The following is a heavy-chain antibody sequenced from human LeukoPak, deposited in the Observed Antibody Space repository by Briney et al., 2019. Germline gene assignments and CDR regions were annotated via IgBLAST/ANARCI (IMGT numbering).Heavy chain of an antibody. J-gene: IGHJ4*02. D-gene: IGHD3-22*01. V-gene: IGHV1-18*01. CDR2: ISGYNGYT. Sequence: ASVKVSCKASGYTFTSYGINWVRQAPGQGLEWMGWISGYNGYTYYAQKLQGRVTMTTDTSTSTAYMELRSLRSDDTAVYYCARAPPWYYDSSGYFDYWGQGTLVTVSS. CDR3: ARAPPWYYDSSGYFDY. CDR1: GYTFTSYG.